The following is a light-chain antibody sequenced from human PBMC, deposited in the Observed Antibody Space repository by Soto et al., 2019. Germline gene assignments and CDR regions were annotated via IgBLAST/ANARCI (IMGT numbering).Light chain of an antibody. Sequence: DIQMTQSPSSLPASVGDRVTITCRASQGIDTYLAWFQQKPGKAPKTLIYAASSLHSGVPSRFSGSGFGTDFTLTISSLQPEDFATYYCQHYNGYPQTFGQGTRLEIK. CDR3: QHYNGYPQT. CDR1: QGIDTY. V-gene: IGKV1-16*01. CDR2: AAS. J-gene: IGKJ5*01.